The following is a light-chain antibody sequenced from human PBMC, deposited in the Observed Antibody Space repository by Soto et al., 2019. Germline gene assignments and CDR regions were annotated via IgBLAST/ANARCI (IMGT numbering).Light chain of an antibody. J-gene: IGKJ4*01. CDR2: DAS. V-gene: IGKV3-20*01. CDR1: QSVSSSY. CDR3: QQYYTTPFT. Sequence: EIVLTQSPGTLSLSPGERATLSCRASQSVSSSYLAWYQQKPGQAPRLLIHDASNRATGIPARFSGSGSGTDFTLTISSLQAEDVAVYYCQQYYTTPFTFGGGTKVDI.